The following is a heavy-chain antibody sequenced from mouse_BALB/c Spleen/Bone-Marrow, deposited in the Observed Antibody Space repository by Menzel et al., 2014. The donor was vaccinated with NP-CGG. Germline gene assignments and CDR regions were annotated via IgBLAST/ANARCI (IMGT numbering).Heavy chain of an antibody. V-gene: IGHV3-1*02. Sequence: EVKLQESGPDLVKPSQSLSLTCTVTGYSITSGYSWHWIRQFPGNKLEWMGYIRYSGSTNYSPSLKSRISITRDTSKDHFFLQLNSVTTEDTATYYCARRGDYYGNYADYWGQGTSVTVSS. CDR3: ARRGDYYGNYADY. CDR2: IRYSGST. J-gene: IGHJ4*01. CDR1: GYSITSGYS. D-gene: IGHD2-1*01.